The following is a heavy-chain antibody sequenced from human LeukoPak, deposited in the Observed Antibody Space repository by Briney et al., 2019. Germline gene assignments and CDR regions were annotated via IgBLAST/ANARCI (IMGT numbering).Heavy chain of an antibody. J-gene: IGHJ6*03. CDR2: ISANGVST. CDR3: ARMPSTEIYYFYYMDV. D-gene: IGHD2-2*01. CDR1: GMPFSSYT. V-gene: IGHV3-23*01. Sequence: GGSLRLSCEGPGMPFSSYTINWARQAPGKGLEWVSGISANGVSTYYGDSAKGRFTTSRDNSKNTVFLQLNSLRVEDTAVYYCARMPSTEIYYFYYMDVWGKGTTVIVSS.